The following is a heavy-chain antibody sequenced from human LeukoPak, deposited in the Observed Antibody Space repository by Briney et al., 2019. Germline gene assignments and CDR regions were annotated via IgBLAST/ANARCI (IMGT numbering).Heavy chain of an antibody. CDR1: GFTFDDYA. CDR2: IRSKAYGGTT. J-gene: IGHJ6*02. Sequence: RTGGSLRLSCTASGFTFDDYAMSWFRQAPGKGLEWVGFIRSKAYGGTTEYAASVKGRFTISRDDSKSIAYLQMNSLKTEDTAVYYCTRSVDTAIVYYYYGMDVWGQGTTVTVSS. V-gene: IGHV3-49*03. D-gene: IGHD5-18*01. CDR3: TRSVDTAIVYYYYGMDV.